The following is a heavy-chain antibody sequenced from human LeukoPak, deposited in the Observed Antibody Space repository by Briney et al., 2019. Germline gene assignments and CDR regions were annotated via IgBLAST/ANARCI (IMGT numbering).Heavy chain of an antibody. Sequence: PSQTLSLTCTLSAGSITSYYSSWIRQPQGKGLEWIGYIHHIGSTNYKPSLKNRGTISVNTTNNQSSLKLTSVPASDTAVYYCARNEVSGTPTFDVWGQEGMVAIVS. D-gene: IGHD1-14*01. CDR2: IHHIGST. J-gene: IGHJ3*01. V-gene: IGHV4-59*01. CDR3: ARNEVSGTPTFDV. CDR1: AGSITSYY.